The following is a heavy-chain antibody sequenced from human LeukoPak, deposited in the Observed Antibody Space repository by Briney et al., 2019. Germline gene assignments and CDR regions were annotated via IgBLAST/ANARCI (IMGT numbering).Heavy chain of an antibody. J-gene: IGHJ5*02. CDR2: ISDDGTTT. CDR3: ARDSRYYYGSGSYQPYWFDP. D-gene: IGHD3-10*01. CDR1: GFTFNLYW. V-gene: IGHV3-74*01. Sequence: GGSLRLSCAASGFTFNLYWIHWVRQATGKGLEWLSRISDDGTTTNYADSVKGRFTISRDNATNTLYLQMNSLRVDDTAVYYCARDSRYYYGSGSYQPYWFDPWGQGTLVTVSS.